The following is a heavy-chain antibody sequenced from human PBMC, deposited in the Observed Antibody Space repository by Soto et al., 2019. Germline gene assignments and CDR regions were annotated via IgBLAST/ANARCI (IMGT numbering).Heavy chain of an antibody. CDR3: ARGWGDYVWGSYRENDAFDI. V-gene: IGHV4-30-2*01. CDR1: GGSISSGGYS. Sequence: SETLSLTCAVSGGSISSGGYSWSWIRQPPGKGLEWIGYIYHSGSTYYNPSLKSRVTISVGRSKNQFSLKLSSVTAADTAVYYCARGWGDYVWGSYRENDAFDIWGQGTMVTVSS. CDR2: IYHSGST. D-gene: IGHD3-16*02. J-gene: IGHJ3*02.